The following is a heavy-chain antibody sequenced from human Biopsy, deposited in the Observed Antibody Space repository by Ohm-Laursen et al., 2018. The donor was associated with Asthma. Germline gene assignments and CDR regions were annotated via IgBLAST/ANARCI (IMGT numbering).Heavy chain of an antibody. CDR2: INAGNGNT. Sequence: ASVKVSCKASGYTFINYVIHWVRQAPGQRLEWMGGINAGNGNTKYSEKFQGRVTITRDTSASTAYMDLSSLRSEDTAVYYCARTYYDFLTGQVNDALAMWGQGTVVTVSS. J-gene: IGHJ3*02. CDR3: ARTYYDFLTGQVNDALAM. CDR1: GYTFINYV. D-gene: IGHD3-9*01. V-gene: IGHV1-3*01.